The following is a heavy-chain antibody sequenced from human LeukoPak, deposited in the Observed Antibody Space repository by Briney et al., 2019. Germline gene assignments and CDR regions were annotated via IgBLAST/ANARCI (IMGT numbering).Heavy chain of an antibody. CDR2: ISWNSGSI. CDR1: GFTFDDYA. Sequence: SLRLSCAASGFTFDDYAMHWVRQAPGKGLEWVSGISWNSGSIGYADSVKGRFTISRDNAKNSLYLQMNSLRAEDTALYYCAKASKIVGVFDYWGQGTLATVSS. J-gene: IGHJ4*02. D-gene: IGHD3-22*01. V-gene: IGHV3-9*01. CDR3: AKASKIVGVFDY.